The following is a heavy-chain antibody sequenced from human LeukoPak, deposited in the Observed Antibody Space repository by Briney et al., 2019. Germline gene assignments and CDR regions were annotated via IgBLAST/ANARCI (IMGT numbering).Heavy chain of an antibody. J-gene: IGHJ4*02. CDR3: ARDSGYDLRPTLDY. CDR2: TYSDGST. Sequence: GGSLRLSCAASGFTVSRNYMSWVRQAPGKGLEWVSVTYSDGSTYYADSVKGRFTISRDNSKSTLHLQMNSLRAEDTAVYYCARDSGYDLRPTLDYWGQGTLVTVSS. V-gene: IGHV3-53*01. CDR1: GFTVSRNY. D-gene: IGHD5-12*01.